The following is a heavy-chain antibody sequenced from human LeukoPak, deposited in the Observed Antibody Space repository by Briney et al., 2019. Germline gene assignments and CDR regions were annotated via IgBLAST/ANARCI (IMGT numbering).Heavy chain of an antibody. Sequence: GGSLRLSCAASGFTFSSYWMSWVRQAPGKGLEWVANIKQDGSEKYYVDSVKGRFTISRDNAKNSLYLQMNSLRAEDTAVYYCARVAGRITIFGVVITNYYYYYGMDVWGQGTTVTVSS. CDR1: GFTFSSYW. CDR3: ARVAGRITIFGVVITNYYYYYGMDV. V-gene: IGHV3-7*01. J-gene: IGHJ6*02. D-gene: IGHD3-3*01. CDR2: IKQDGSEK.